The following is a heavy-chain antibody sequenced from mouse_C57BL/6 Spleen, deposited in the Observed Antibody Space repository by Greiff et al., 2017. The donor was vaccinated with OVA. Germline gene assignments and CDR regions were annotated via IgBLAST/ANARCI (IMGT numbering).Heavy chain of an antibody. Sequence: QVQLQQPGAELVKPGASVKLSCKASGYTFTSYWMQWVKQRPGQGLEWIGEIDPSDSYTNYNQKFKGKATLTVDTSSSPAYMQLSSLTSEDSSVYYCARKEGSDYDDVSWFAYWGQGTLVTVSA. J-gene: IGHJ3*01. CDR1: GYTFTSYW. CDR2: IDPSDSYT. D-gene: IGHD2-4*01. V-gene: IGHV1-50*01. CDR3: ARKEGSDYDDVSWFAY.